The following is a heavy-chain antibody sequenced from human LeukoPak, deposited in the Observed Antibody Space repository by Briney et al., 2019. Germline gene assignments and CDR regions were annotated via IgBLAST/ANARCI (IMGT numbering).Heavy chain of an antibody. Sequence: ASVKVSCKASGYTFTSYGISWVRQAPGQGLEWMGWISAYNGNTNYAQKLQGRVTMTTDTSTTTAYMELRSLRSDDTAVYYGARLGVDDDGDYSYLDYWGQGTLVTVSS. CDR2: ISAYNGNT. CDR1: GYTFTSYG. D-gene: IGHD4-17*01. CDR3: ARLGVDDDGDYSYLDY. J-gene: IGHJ4*02. V-gene: IGHV1-18*01.